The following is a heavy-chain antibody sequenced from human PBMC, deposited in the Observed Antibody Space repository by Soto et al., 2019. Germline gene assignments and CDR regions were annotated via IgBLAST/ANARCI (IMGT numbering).Heavy chain of an antibody. J-gene: IGHJ4*02. Sequence: QVQLVQSGAEVKKPGASVKVSCKASGYTFTGYYMHWVRQAPGQGLEWMGWINPNSGGTNYAQKFQGRVTMTRDKSIRPAYMELSRLRSDDTAVYYCARVQASRITIFKSYFDYWGQGTLVTVSS. D-gene: IGHD3-9*01. V-gene: IGHV1-2*02. CDR1: GYTFTGYY. CDR2: INPNSGGT. CDR3: ARVQASRITIFKSYFDY.